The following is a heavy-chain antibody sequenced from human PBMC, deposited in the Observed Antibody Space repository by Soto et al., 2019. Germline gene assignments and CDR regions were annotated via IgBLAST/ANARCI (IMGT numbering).Heavy chain of an antibody. Sequence: QVQLLESGPGLVKPSGTLSLTCAVSGGSITSTNWWIWVRQPPGKGLEWIGEIYYTVSTSYNPSLNGRVTMSVDITENQFSLKLTSVTAADTAFYYCATRLHDYDGNFVSDYWGQGTLVTVSS. D-gene: IGHD4-17*01. CDR3: ATRLHDYDGNFVSDY. J-gene: IGHJ4*02. CDR1: GGSITSTNW. CDR2: IYYTVST. V-gene: IGHV4-4*02.